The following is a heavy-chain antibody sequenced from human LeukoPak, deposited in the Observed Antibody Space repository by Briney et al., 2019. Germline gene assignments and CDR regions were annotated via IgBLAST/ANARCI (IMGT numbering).Heavy chain of an antibody. CDR1: GYTLTELS. D-gene: IGHD3-10*01. V-gene: IGHV1-24*01. CDR2: FDPEDGET. CDR3: ATGRMVRGVFSYYYGMDV. Sequence: ASVKVSCKVSGYTLTELSMHWVRQAPGKGLEWMGGFDPEDGETIYAQKFQGRVTMTEDTSTDTAYMELSSLRSEDTAVYYCATGRMVRGVFSYYYGMDVWGQGTTVTVSS. J-gene: IGHJ6*02.